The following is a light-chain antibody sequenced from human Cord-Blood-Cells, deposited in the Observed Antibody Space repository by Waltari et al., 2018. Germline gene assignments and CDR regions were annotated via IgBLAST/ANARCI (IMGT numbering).Light chain of an antibody. CDR3: SSYTSSSTLGV. V-gene: IGLV2-14*01. CDR1: SRAVGCHNT. Sequence: QSALTQPASVSGCPGQSITISSTGTSRAVGCHNTVSSYQQHPGKAPKLMIYEVSNRPSGVSNRFSGSKSGNPASLTISWLQAEDEADYYCSSYTSSSTLGVFGTGTKVTVL. CDR2: EVS. J-gene: IGLJ1*01.